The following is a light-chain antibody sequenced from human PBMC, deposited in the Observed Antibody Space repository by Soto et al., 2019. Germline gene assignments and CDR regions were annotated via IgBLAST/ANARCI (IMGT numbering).Light chain of an antibody. CDR2: GAS. CDR3: QQYHTWPIT. CDR1: QTVSSTY. J-gene: IGKJ4*01. V-gene: IGKV3-15*01. Sequence: EIVLTQSPGTLSLSPGEGATLSCRASQTVSSTYLAWYQQKPGQAPRLLISGASTGATGIPARFSGSGSGTEFTLTISSLQSEDCAIYYCQQYHTWPITFGGGTKVDIK.